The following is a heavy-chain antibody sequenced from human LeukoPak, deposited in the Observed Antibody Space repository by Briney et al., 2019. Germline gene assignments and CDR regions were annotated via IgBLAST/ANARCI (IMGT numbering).Heavy chain of an antibody. CDR2: INPNSGGT. CDR3: ARPPTDYYDSSGYPPQH. D-gene: IGHD3-22*01. J-gene: IGHJ1*01. Sequence: ASVKVSCKASGYTFTGYDMHWVRQAPGQGLEWMGWINPNSGGTNYAQKFQGRVTMTRDTSISTAYMELSRLRSDDTAVYYCARPPTDYYDSSGYPPQHWGQGTLVTVSS. CDR1: GYTFTGYD. V-gene: IGHV1-2*02.